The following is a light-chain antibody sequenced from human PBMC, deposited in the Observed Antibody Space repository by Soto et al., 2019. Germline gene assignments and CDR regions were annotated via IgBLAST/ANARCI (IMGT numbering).Light chain of an antibody. J-gene: IGLJ1*01. CDR3: CSYAGGSRPLYV. V-gene: IGLV2-23*01. CDR2: EGS. CDR1: TSDVGSYNI. Sequence: QSALTQPASVSGSPGQSITISCTGTTSDVGSYNIVSWYQQHPGKAPKLLLYEGSKRPSGVSNRFSRSKSDNTASLTISGLQAEDEADYYYCSYAGGSRPLYVFGTGTKLTV.